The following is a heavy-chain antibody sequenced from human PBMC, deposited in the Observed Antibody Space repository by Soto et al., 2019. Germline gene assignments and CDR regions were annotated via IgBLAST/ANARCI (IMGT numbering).Heavy chain of an antibody. J-gene: IGHJ3*02. D-gene: IGHD4-4*01. Sequence: GSLRLSCAASGFTFSSYSMNWVRQAPGKGLEWVSSISSSSSYIYYADSVKGRFTISRDNAKNSLYLQMNSLRAEDTAVYYCAREDYGNDGNAFDIWGQGTMVTVSS. CDR1: GFTFSSYS. CDR3: AREDYGNDGNAFDI. CDR2: ISSSSSYI. V-gene: IGHV3-21*01.